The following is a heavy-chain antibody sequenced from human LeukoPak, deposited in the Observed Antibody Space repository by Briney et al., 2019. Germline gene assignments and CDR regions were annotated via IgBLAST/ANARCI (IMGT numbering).Heavy chain of an antibody. V-gene: IGHV3-30*18. CDR3: AKGGVDSNSWYELDY. CDR1: GFTFSSYG. CDR2: ISYDGSNK. J-gene: IGHJ4*02. Sequence: GGSLRLSCAVSGFTFSSYGMHWVRQAPGKGLEWVSIISYDGSNKYYADSVKGRFTIFRDNSKNTLYLQMNSLRAEDTAVYYCAKGGVDSNSWYELDYWGQGTLVTVSS. D-gene: IGHD6-13*01.